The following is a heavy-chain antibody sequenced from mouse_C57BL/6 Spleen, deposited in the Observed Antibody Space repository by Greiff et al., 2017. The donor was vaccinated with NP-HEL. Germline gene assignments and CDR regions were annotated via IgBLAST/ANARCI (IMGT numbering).Heavy chain of an antibody. CDR1: GYTFTDYN. J-gene: IGHJ4*01. D-gene: IGHD1-3*01. V-gene: IGHV1-22*01. CDR3: ARKWRDYTGGLYALDY. Sequence: EVQLQESGPELVKPGASVKMSCKASGYTFTDYNMHWVKQSHGKSLEWIGHINPNNGGSSYNQKFKGKATLTVNKSSSTAYMELRSLTSEDSAVYYCARKWRDYTGGLYALDYWGQGTSVTVSS. CDR2: INPNNGGS.